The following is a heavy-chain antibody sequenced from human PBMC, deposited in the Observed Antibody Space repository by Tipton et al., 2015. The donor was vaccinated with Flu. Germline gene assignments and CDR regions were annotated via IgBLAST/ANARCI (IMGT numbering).Heavy chain of an antibody. D-gene: IGHD3-16*01. CDR3: ARGRFDYLDN. J-gene: IGHJ4*02. CDR2: IKNDGSSI. V-gene: IGHV3-74*01. CDR1: GFTFSSYW. Sequence: SLRLSCAASGFTFSSYWMHGVRQAPGKGLVWVSSIKNDGSSISYAESVKGRFTISRDNAKNTLYLQMNSMRAEDTAVDYCARGRFDYLDNWGQGTLVTVSS.